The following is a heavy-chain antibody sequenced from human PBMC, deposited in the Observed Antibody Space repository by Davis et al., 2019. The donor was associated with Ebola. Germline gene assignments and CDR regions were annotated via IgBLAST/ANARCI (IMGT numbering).Heavy chain of an antibody. CDR2: IWHDGTNQ. CDR1: GFPFSSYG. V-gene: IGHV3-33*01. Sequence: GESLKISCAASGFPFSSYGFHWVRQAPGKGLEWVAVIWHDGTNQYYADSVQGRFTIHRDNPKNTLYLRMTSLRAEDTAVYYCARDPFAGSKGSGPDFWGQGTLVTVSS. CDR3: ARDPFAGSKGSGPDF. J-gene: IGHJ4*02. D-gene: IGHD1-26*01.